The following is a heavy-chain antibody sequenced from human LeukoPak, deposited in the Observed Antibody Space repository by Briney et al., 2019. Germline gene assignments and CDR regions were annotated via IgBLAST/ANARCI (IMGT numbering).Heavy chain of an antibody. D-gene: IGHD3-22*01. CDR3: ARDCPTDSSGYYYVAPGAFDI. CDR1: GFTFSSYA. Sequence: GGSLRLPCAASGFTFSSYAMHWVRQAPGKGLEWVAVISFDGSNKYYADSVKGRFTISRDNSKNTLYLQMNSLRAEDTAVYYCARDCPTDSSGYYYVAPGAFDIWGQGTMVTVSS. CDR2: ISFDGSNK. J-gene: IGHJ3*02. V-gene: IGHV3-30-3*01.